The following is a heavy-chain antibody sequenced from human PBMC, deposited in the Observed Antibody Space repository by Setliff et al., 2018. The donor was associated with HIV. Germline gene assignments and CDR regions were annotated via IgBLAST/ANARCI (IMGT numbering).Heavy chain of an antibody. J-gene: IGHJ4*02. Sequence: GGSLRLSCAASGFAFSSHAMNWVRQAPGKGLEWVSAISGSGVSTYSADSVKGRFTISRDNSKNTLYLQMNSLRAEDTALYFCARDAPGYSHVLDFWGQGTQVTVSS. CDR3: ARDAPGYSHVLDF. CDR2: ISGSGVST. D-gene: IGHD5-18*01. CDR1: GFAFSSHA. V-gene: IGHV3-23*01.